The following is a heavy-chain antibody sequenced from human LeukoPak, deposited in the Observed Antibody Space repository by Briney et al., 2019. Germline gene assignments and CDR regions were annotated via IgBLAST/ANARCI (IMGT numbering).Heavy chain of an antibody. Sequence: VASVKVSCKASGYTFTAYYIHWVRQAPGQGLEWMGWINPNSGGTNYAQKFQGRVTMTRGTSISTAYMEPSRLRSDDTAVYFCARRCDTSSYYTYYFDYWGQGALVTVSS. J-gene: IGHJ4*02. V-gene: IGHV1-2*02. CDR2: INPNSGGT. CDR3: ARRCDTSSYYTYYFDY. D-gene: IGHD3-22*01. CDR1: GYTFTAYY.